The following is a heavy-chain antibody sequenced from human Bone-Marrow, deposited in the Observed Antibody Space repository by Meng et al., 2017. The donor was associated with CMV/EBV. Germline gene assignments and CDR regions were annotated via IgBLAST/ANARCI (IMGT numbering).Heavy chain of an antibody. Sequence: SETLSLTCAIYGGSFSSYYWSWIRQYPGKGLEWIGEINHSGSTIYNPSLKSRVTISIDTSKNQFSLKLSSVTAADTAVYHCARDRIGLVYGMDVWGQGTTVTVSS. CDR3: ARDRIGLVYGMDV. CDR1: GGSFSSYY. D-gene: IGHD2-21*01. J-gene: IGHJ6*02. V-gene: IGHV4-34*01. CDR2: INHSGST.